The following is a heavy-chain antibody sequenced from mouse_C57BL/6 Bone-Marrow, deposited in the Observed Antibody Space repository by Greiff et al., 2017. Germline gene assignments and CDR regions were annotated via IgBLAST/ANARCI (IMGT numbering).Heavy chain of an antibody. J-gene: IGHJ4*01. D-gene: IGHD2-5*01. V-gene: IGHV5-6*02. CDR1: GFTFSSYG. CDR2: ISSGGSYT. CDR3: ARHEDYYSNYDYYAMDY. Sequence: EVMLVESGGDLVKPGGSLKLSCAASGFTFSSYGMSWVRQTPDKRLEWVATISSGGSYTYYPDSVKGRFTISRDNAKNTLYLQMSSLKSEDTAMYYGARHEDYYSNYDYYAMDYWGQGTSVTVSS.